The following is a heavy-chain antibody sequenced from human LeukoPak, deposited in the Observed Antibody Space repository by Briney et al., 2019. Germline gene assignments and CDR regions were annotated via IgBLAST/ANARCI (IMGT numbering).Heavy chain of an antibody. V-gene: IGHV3-21*01. CDR2: ISSSSSYI. Sequence: GGSLRLSCAASGFTFSSYSMTWVRQAPGKGLEWVSSISSSSSYIYYADSVKGRFTISRDNAKNSLYLQMNSLRAEDTAVYYCARDYRYCSSTSCSWVYWGQGTLVTVSS. CDR1: GFTFSSYS. D-gene: IGHD2-2*01. J-gene: IGHJ4*02. CDR3: ARDYRYCSSTSCSWVY.